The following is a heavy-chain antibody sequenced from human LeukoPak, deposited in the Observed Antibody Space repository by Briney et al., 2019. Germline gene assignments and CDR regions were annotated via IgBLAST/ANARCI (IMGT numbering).Heavy chain of an antibody. D-gene: IGHD3-16*02. CDR2: LNPKSGNT. CDR1: GYIFSSYD. Sequence: ASVKVSCKASGYIFSSYDINWVRQAPGQGLEWVGWLNPKSGNTGWAQTFQGRITLTTNTSINTAYMELSSLRFEDTALYYCARGREYFDDVWGSYRYPFDHWGRGTLVTVSS. J-gene: IGHJ4*02. V-gene: IGHV1-8*01. CDR3: ARGREYFDDVWGSYRYPFDH.